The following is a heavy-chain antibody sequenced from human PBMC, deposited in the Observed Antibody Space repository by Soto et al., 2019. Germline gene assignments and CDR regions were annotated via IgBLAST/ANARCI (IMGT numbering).Heavy chain of an antibody. D-gene: IGHD2-15*01. CDR3: ARVRDCIGGSSYSISYHHGLDV. V-gene: IGHV3-21*01. CDR2: ISSSSSYI. J-gene: IGHJ6*01. CDR1: GLTIGSHI. Sequence: PNAAAGLTIGSHIMNWISKAKGKGLEWVSSISSSSSYIYYADSVKGRFTISRDNAKNSLYLQMNSLRAEDTAVYYCARVRDCIGGSSYSISYHHGLDV.